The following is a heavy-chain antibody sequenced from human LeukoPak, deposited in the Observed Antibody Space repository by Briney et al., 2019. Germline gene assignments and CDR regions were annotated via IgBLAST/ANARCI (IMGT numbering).Heavy chain of an antibody. V-gene: IGHV3-23*01. Sequence: GGPLSLSCAASGSPLSSYAMSWVRQPPGEGLEWVSDISGSGSSTYYADSVKGRFTISRDNSKNTLYLEMNSLRADDTAVYYCARVPAAYSWFDPWGQGTLVTVSS. CDR1: GSPLSSYA. CDR2: ISGSGSST. J-gene: IGHJ5*02. D-gene: IGHD2-2*01. CDR3: ARVPAAYSWFDP.